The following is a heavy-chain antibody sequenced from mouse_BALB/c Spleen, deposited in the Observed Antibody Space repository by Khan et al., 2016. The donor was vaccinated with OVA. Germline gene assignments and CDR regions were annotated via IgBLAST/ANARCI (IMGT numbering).Heavy chain of an antibody. D-gene: IGHD1-1*01. J-gene: IGHJ3*01. Sequence: VQLQQSGPELVKPGASVKISCKASGYIFTDYYMNWVKQKPGQGLEWIGWIYPGSGNTKYNENFKGKATLTVDTSSSTAYMQLTSLTSEDTAVYFCARGNYYGSTSWFGYWGQGTLVTVST. V-gene: IGHV1-84*02. CDR3: ARGNYYGSTSWFGY. CDR2: IYPGSGNT. CDR1: GYIFTDYY.